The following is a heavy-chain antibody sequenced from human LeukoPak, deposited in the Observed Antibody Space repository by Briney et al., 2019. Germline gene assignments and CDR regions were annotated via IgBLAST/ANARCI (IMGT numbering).Heavy chain of an antibody. V-gene: IGHV4-39*07. CDR3: ARHAGRICSSTSCSPHNWFDP. Sequence: SETLSLTCTVSGGSISSSSYYWGWIRQPPGKGLEWIGSIYYSGSTYYNPSLKSRVTISVDTSKNQFSLKLSSVTAADTAVYYCARHAGRICSSTSCSPHNWFDPWGQGTLVTVSS. CDR2: IYYSGST. J-gene: IGHJ5*02. CDR1: GGSISSSSYY. D-gene: IGHD2-2*01.